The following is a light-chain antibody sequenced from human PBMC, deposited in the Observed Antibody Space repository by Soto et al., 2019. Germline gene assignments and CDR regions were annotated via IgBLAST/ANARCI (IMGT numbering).Light chain of an antibody. J-gene: IGLJ3*02. CDR3: AAWDDSLDGPV. CDR2: TSN. CDR1: SSNIGSNT. V-gene: IGLV1-44*01. Sequence: QSVLTQPPSASGTPGQRVTISCSGSSSNIGSNTVNWYQQLPGTAPKLLIYTSNQRPSGVPDRFSGSKSGTSASLAISGLQSEDEADYYCAAWDDSLDGPVFGGGTQLTVL.